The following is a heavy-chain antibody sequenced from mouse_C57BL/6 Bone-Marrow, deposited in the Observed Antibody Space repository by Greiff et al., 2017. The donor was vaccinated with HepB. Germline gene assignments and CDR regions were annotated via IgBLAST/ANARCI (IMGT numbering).Heavy chain of an antibody. J-gene: IGHJ1*03. CDR1: GYTFTSYG. CDR2: IYIGNGYT. Sequence: VQLKQSGAELVRPGSSVKMSCKTSGYTFTSYGINWVKQRPGQGLEWIGYIYIGNGYTEYNEKFKGKATLTSDTSSSTAYMQLSSLTSEDSAIYFCARSHYYGSSYLYWYFDVWGTGTTVTVSS. D-gene: IGHD1-1*01. CDR3: ARSHYYGSSYLYWYFDV. V-gene: IGHV1-58*01.